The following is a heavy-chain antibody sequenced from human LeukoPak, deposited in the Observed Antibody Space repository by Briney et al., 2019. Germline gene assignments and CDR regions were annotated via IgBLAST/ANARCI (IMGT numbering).Heavy chain of an antibody. Sequence: GGSLRLSCATSGFPFSDFAMSWVRQAPGKGLEWTATTNYGGTSTYYAESVKGRFTISRDNSKNTLYLQMSSLRVEDTAVYYCAKQSYARSLGEGGPGTLVSVSS. J-gene: IGHJ4*02. CDR2: TNYGGTST. CDR1: GFPFSDFA. V-gene: IGHV3-23*01. D-gene: IGHD2-8*01. CDR3: AKQSYARSLGE.